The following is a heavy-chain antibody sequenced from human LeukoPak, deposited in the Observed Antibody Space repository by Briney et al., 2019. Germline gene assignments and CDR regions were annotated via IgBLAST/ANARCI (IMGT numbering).Heavy chain of an antibody. CDR2: INPNSGDT. J-gene: IGHJ4*02. CDR1: GHPLTDYF. CDR3: TRATPDLNPLDY. V-gene: IGHV1-2*02. Sequence: ASVKVSCKASGHPLTDYFVHWVRQAPGQGPEWMGWINPNSGDTNYALKFQGRVTMTRDTSISTAYMELSRLRSDDTAVYYCTRATPDLNPLDYWGQGTLVTVSS. D-gene: IGHD1-14*01.